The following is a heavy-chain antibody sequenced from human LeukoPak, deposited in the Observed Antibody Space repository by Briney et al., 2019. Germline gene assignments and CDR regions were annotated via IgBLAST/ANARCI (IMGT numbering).Heavy chain of an antibody. CDR3: ARVGSVVVVAATWYFDL. Sequence: ASVKVSCKASGYTFTGYNIHWVRQAPGQGLEWMGWINPNSGGTNYAQKFQGRVTMTRDTSISTAYMELSRLRSDDTAVYYCARVGSVVVVAATWYFDLWGRGTLVTVSS. D-gene: IGHD2-15*01. CDR1: GYTFTGYN. CDR2: INPNSGGT. J-gene: IGHJ2*01. V-gene: IGHV1-2*02.